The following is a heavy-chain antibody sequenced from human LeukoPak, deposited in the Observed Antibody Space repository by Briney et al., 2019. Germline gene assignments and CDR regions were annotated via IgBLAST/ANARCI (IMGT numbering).Heavy chain of an antibody. CDR1: GYTFTSYD. CDR3: ARADFWSGYAIDY. V-gene: IGHV1-8*01. Sequence: ASVKVSCKASGYTFTSYDINWVRQATGQGLEWMGWMIPNSGNTGYAQKFQGRVTMTRNTSISTAYMELSSLRSEDTAVYYCARADFWSGYAIDYWGQGTLVTVSS. J-gene: IGHJ4*02. D-gene: IGHD3-3*01. CDR2: MIPNSGNT.